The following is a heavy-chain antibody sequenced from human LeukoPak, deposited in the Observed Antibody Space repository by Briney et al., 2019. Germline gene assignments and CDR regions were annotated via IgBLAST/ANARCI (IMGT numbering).Heavy chain of an antibody. CDR3: AKDPEVNGYANYFDS. V-gene: IGHV3-23*01. CDR2: ISGSGDTT. Sequence: PGGCLRLSCAASGFTFTSYAMSWVRQAPGKGLEWVSVISGSGDTTYYADSVKGRFTISRDNSKNTLSLQMNSLRAEDTAVYYCAKDPEVNGYANYFDSWGQGTLVTVSS. D-gene: IGHD5-12*01. CDR1: GFTFTSYA. J-gene: IGHJ4*02.